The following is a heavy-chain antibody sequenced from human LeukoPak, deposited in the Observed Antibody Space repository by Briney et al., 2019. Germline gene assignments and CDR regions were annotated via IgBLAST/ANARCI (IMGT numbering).Heavy chain of an antibody. D-gene: IGHD2-21*02. J-gene: IGHJ4*02. V-gene: IGHV3-21*01. CDR1: GFTFSSYS. CDR2: ISSSSSYI. CDR3: ARASRRRKSGVYCGGDCYFDY. Sequence: GGSLRLSCAASGFTFSSYSMNWVRQAPGKGLEWVSSISSSSSYIYYADSVKGRFTISRDNAKNSLYLQMNSLRAEDTAVYYCARASRRRKSGVYCGGDCYFDYWGQGTLVTVSS.